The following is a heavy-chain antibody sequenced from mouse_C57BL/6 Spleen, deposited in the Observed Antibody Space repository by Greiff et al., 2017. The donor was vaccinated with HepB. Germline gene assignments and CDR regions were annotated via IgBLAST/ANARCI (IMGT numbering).Heavy chain of an antibody. CDR2: IYPGDGDT. CDR3: AREWDDYFDY. D-gene: IGHD4-1*01. V-gene: IGHV1-82*01. Sequence: LQESGPELVKPGASVKISCKASGYAFSSSWMNWVKQRPGKGLEWIGRIYPGDGDTNYNGKFKGKATLTADKSSSTAYMQLSSLTSEDSAVYFCAREWDDYFDYWGQGTTLTVSS. J-gene: IGHJ2*01. CDR1: GYAFSSSW.